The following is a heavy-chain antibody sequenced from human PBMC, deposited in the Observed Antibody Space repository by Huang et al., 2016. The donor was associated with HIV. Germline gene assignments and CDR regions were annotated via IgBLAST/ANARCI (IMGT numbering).Heavy chain of an antibody. Sequence: QVQLQQWGAGLLKPSETLSLTSAVYGGSFSGYYGGWFLQPPGKGLGWIGGINHSGSTNYNPSLKSRGTISVDTSKTQVSRKLNAVTAADTAVYYCARGPDYYDSSGREAFDIWGQGTMVTVSS. CDR2: INHSGST. CDR1: GGSFSGYY. V-gene: IGHV4-34*01. J-gene: IGHJ3*02. D-gene: IGHD3-22*01. CDR3: ARGPDYYDSSGREAFDI.